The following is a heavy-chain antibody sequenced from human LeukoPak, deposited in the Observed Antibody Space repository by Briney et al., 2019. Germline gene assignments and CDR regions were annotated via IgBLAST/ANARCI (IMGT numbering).Heavy chain of an antibody. CDR1: GFTFGDYG. Sequence: GGSLRLSCTASGFTFGDYGMSWVRQAPGKGLEWVGRIKSKTDGGTTDYAAPVKGRFTISRDDSKNTLYLQMNSLKTEDTAVYYCTTLYSGSPHYYFDYWGQGTLVTVSS. CDR3: TTLYSGSPHYYFDY. D-gene: IGHD1-26*01. CDR2: IKSKTDGGTT. J-gene: IGHJ4*02. V-gene: IGHV3-15*01.